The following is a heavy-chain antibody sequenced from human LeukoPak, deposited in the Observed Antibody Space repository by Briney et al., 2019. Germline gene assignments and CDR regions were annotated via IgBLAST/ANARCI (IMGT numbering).Heavy chain of an antibody. V-gene: IGHV1-69*05. CDR1: GGTFSSYA. CDR2: IIPIFGTA. D-gene: IGHD1-26*01. Sequence: SSVKVSCKASGGTFSSYAISWVRQAPGQGLEWMGRIIPIFGTANYAQKFQGRVTITTDESTSTAYMELSSLRSEDTAVYYCARGGEEWELPDDDAFDIWGQGTWSPSLQ. CDR3: ARGGEEWELPDDDAFDI. J-gene: IGHJ3*02.